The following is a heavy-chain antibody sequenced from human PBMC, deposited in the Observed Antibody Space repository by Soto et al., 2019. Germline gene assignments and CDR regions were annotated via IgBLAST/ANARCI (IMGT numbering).Heavy chain of an antibody. J-gene: IGHJ5*01. CDR1: DGSISSYY. Sequence: SETLSLTCTISDGSISSYYWSWIRQPPGKALEWIGYVYYSGNTNYSPSLKSRVTISVDPSKNQFSLQLNSVTPDDTAVYYCVRLIGNSWLDSWGQGTLVTVSS. V-gene: IGHV4-59*08. CDR2: VYYSGNT. CDR3: VRLIGNSWLDS. D-gene: IGHD1-26*01.